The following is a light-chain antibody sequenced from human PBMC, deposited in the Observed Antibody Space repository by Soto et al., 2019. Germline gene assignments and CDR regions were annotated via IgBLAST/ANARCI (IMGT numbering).Light chain of an antibody. CDR3: QQYGSSLPWT. V-gene: IGKV3-20*01. Sequence: EIVLTQSPGTLSLSPGERATLSCRASQSVSSSYLAWYQQKPGQAPRLLIYGVSSRATGTPDRFSGSGSGTDFTLTISRLEPEDFAVYYCQQYGSSLPWTFGQGTKVDIK. CDR1: QSVSSSY. CDR2: GVS. J-gene: IGKJ1*01.